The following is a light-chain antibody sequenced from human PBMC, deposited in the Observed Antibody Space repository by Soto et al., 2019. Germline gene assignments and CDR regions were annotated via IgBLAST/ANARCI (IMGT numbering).Light chain of an antibody. CDR2: KTS. CDR3: QQYNSYSAFT. Sequence: DIQMTQSPSTVSASVGDRVIITCRASQSISSWLAWYQQKPGKAPKLLIYKTSSLESGVPLRFSGSGSGTEFTLTISSLQPDDFATYYCQQYNSYSAFTFGPGTKADIK. CDR1: QSISSW. V-gene: IGKV1-5*03. J-gene: IGKJ3*01.